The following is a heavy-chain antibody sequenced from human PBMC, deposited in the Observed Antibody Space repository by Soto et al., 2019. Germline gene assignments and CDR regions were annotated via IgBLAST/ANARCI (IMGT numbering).Heavy chain of an antibody. CDR3: ARHSDCSGGSCYSEYFAVGNWFDP. CDR2: IYYSGST. CDR1: GGSISSGRYY. J-gene: IGHJ5*02. Sequence: QLQLQESGPGLVKPSETLSLTCTVSGGSISSGRYYWGWIRQPPGKGLEWIGSIYYSGSTYSNPSLKSRVTIFVDTYKNQFSRRLSSVTAADTAVYYCARHSDCSGGSCYSEYFAVGNWFDPWGQGTLVTVSS. D-gene: IGHD2-15*01. V-gene: IGHV4-39*01.